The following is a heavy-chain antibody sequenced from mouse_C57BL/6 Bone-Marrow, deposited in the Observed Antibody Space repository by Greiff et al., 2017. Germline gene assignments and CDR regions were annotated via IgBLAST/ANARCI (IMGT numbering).Heavy chain of an antibody. J-gene: IGHJ1*03. V-gene: IGHV14-2*01. CDR2: ICPEDGET. D-gene: IGHD1-1*02. CDR3: ALGVATNFDV. CDR1: GFNIKDYY. Sequence: EVQLQESGAELVKPGASVTLSCTASGFNIKDYYMHWVKQRTGQGLEWIGRICPEDGETKYAANFQGMATITAEPSSNAAYLHLSSLTTEDTAVYYCALGVATNFDVWGTGTTVTVSS.